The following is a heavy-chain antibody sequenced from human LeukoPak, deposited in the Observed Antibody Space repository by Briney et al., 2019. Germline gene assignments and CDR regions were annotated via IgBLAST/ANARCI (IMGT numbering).Heavy chain of an antibody. CDR2: INHSGST. CDR1: GGSFSGYY. D-gene: IGHD6-6*01. CDR3: ARTGFIAARRQNRPVDY. V-gene: IGHV4-34*01. J-gene: IGHJ4*02. Sequence: PSETLSLTCAVYGGSFSGYYWSWIRQPPGKGRGGIGEINHSGSTNYNPSLKSRVTISVDTSKNQFSLKLSSVTAADTAVYYCARTGFIAARRQNRPVDYWGQGTLVTVSS.